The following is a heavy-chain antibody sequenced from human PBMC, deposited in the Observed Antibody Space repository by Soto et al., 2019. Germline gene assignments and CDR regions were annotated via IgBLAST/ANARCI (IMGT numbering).Heavy chain of an antibody. V-gene: IGHV1-46*01. D-gene: IGHD6-19*01. J-gene: IGHJ4*02. CDR3: AREAQWPTRSAAH. CDR1: GYTFTSYY. Sequence: SSVKVSCKASGYTFTSYYMHWVRQAPGQGLEWMGIINPSGGSTSYAQKFQGRVTMTRDTSTSTVYMELSSLRSEDTAVYYCAREAQWPTRSAAHWGQGTLVTVS. CDR2: INPSGGST.